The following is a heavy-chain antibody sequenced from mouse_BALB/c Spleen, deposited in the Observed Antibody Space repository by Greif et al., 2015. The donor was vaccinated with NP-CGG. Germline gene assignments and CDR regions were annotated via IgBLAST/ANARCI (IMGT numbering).Heavy chain of an antibody. CDR1: GFNIKDTY. D-gene: IGHD2-12*01. CDR2: IDPANGNT. Sequence: VHVKQSGAELVKPGASVKLSRTASGFNIKDTYMHWVKQRPEQGLEWIGRIDPANGNTKYDPKFQGKATITADTSSNTAYLQLSSLTSEDTAVYYCARNDGFAYWGQGTLVTVSA. J-gene: IGHJ3*01. CDR3: ARNDGFAY. V-gene: IGHV14-3*02.